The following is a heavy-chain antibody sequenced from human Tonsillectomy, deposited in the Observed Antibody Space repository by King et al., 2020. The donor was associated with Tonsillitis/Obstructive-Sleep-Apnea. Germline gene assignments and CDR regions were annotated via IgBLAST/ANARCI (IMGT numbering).Heavy chain of an antibody. D-gene: IGHD3-10*01. CDR3: ARPSKVRSSYWYFDL. V-gene: IGHV3-13*04. CDR2: ISTTGDT. CDR1: GFTFSSYD. J-gene: IGHJ2*01. Sequence: DVQLVESGGGLVQPGGSLRLSCAASGFTFSSYDMHWVRQATGKGLEWVSTISTTGDTYYPGSVKGRFTISRENAKNSLYLQMNSLRAGDTAVYYCARPSKVRSSYWYFDLWGRGTLVTVSS.